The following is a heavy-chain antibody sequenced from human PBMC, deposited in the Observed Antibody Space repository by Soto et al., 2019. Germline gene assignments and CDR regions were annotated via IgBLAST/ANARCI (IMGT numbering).Heavy chain of an antibody. CDR2: ISGSDGST. CDR1: GFTFNSYA. Sequence: GGSLRLSCAASGFTFNSYAMNWVRQAHGRGLEWVSGISGSDGSTYYSDSVKGRFTISRDNSKNTLYLQMTGLRAEDTALYYCASPPRATVTDNIFDFWGQGTLATVSS. V-gene: IGHV3-23*01. J-gene: IGHJ4*02. D-gene: IGHD4-17*01. CDR3: ASPPRATVTDNIFDF.